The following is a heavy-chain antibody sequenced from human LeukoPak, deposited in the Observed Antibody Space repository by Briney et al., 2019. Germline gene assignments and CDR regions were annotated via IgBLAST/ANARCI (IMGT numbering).Heavy chain of an antibody. D-gene: IGHD4-17*01. Sequence: SETLSLTCTVSGGSNSNYYWSWIRQPPGKGLEWIGYIYYTGSTNYNPSLKNRVTFLLDTSKNQFSLKLRSVTAADTAVYYCVRNGYYSADYWGQGTLVTASS. CDR2: IYYTGST. J-gene: IGHJ4*02. CDR1: GGSNSNYY. CDR3: VRNGYYSADY. V-gene: IGHV4-59*08.